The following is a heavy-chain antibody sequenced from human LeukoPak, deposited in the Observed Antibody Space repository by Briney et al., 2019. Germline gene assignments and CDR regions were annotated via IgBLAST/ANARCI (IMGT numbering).Heavy chain of an antibody. CDR3: ARHSRPNTAMDPFDY. CDR2: IYTSGST. D-gene: IGHD5-18*01. CDR1: GGSISSYY. J-gene: IGHJ4*02. Sequence: SETLSLTCTVSGGSISSYYWSWIRQPPGKGLEWIGYIYTSGSTNYNPSLKSRVTISVDTSKNQFSLKLSSVTAADTAVYYCARHSRPNTAMDPFDYWGQGTLVTVSS. V-gene: IGHV4-4*09.